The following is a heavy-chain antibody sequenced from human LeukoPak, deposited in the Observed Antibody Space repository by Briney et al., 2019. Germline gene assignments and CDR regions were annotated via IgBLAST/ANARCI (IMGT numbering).Heavy chain of an antibody. CDR3: AKGTLPAARPVVDY. Sequence: GGSLRLSCTTSGFAFSNYAMNWVRQAPGKGPEWVSGISGFNTYYADSVKGRFTIFRDNSKNVLYLQMDRLRAEDTAVYYCAKGTLPAARPVVDYWGQGTLVTVSS. CDR1: GFAFSNYA. V-gene: IGHV3-23*01. D-gene: IGHD2-2*02. CDR2: ISGFNT. J-gene: IGHJ4*02.